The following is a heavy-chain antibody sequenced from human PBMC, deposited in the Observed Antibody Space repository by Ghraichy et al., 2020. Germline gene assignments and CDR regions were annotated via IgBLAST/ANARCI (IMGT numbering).Heavy chain of an antibody. CDR3: ARAALDSNYDFWSGSPPYYYYYMDV. CDR1: GGSFSGYY. D-gene: IGHD3-3*01. Sequence: SETLSLTCAVYGGSFSGYYWSWIRQPPGKGLEWIGEINHSGSTNYNPSLKSRVTISVDTSKNQFSLKLSSVTAADTAVYYCARAALDSNYDFWSGSPPYYYYYMDVWGKGTTVTVSS. CDR2: INHSGST. V-gene: IGHV4-34*01. J-gene: IGHJ6*03.